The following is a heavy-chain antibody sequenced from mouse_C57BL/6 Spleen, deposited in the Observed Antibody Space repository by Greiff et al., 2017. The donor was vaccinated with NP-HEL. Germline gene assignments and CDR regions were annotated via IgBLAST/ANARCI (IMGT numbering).Heavy chain of an antibody. CDR1: GYTFTSYW. CDR2: IDPSASYT. CDR3: ARGGGYDEAMDY. D-gene: IGHD2-2*01. Sequence: QVQLQQPGAELVKPGASVKLSCKASGYTFTSYWMQWVKQRPGQGLEWIGEIDPSASYTNYNQKFKGKATLTVDTSSSTAYIQRSSLTAEDSAVYYCARGGGYDEAMDYWGQGTSVTVSS. V-gene: IGHV1-50*01. J-gene: IGHJ4*01.